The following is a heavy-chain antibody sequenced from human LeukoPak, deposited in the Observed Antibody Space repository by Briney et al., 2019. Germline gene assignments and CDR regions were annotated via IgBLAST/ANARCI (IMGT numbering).Heavy chain of an antibody. Sequence: GESLKISCQGSGYNFTTYWIGWVRQVPGKGLEWMGIMYPGDSDTRYSPSFQGQVTISADKSISTAYLQWSSLKASDTAMYYCARLTGYSSSGGKDYWGQGTLVTVSS. CDR2: MYPGDSDT. CDR1: GYNFTTYW. J-gene: IGHJ4*02. V-gene: IGHV5-51*01. CDR3: ARLTGYSSSGGKDY. D-gene: IGHD6-13*01.